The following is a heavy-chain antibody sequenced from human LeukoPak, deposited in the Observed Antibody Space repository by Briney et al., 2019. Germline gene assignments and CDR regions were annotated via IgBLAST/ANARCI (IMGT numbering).Heavy chain of an antibody. CDR1: GGSFSGYY. Sequence: PSETLSLTCAVYGGSFSGYYWSWIRQPAGKGLEWIGRIYTSGSANYNPSLKSRVTMSLDTSKNQFSLKLSSVTAADTAVYYCARRASSSGSYYYYYYMDVWGKGTTVTISS. V-gene: IGHV4-59*10. CDR2: IYTSGSA. D-gene: IGHD3-10*01. CDR3: ARRASSSGSYYYYYYMDV. J-gene: IGHJ6*03.